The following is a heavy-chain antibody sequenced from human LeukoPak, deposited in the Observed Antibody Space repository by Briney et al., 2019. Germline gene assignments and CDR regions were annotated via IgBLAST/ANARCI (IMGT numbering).Heavy chain of an antibody. J-gene: IGHJ4*02. Sequence: GGSLRLSCAASGFSFSDSYMSWIRQAPGKGLEWVGNIKGDGSEKYYVDSVKGRFTISRDNAKNSLYLQMNSLRAEDTAVYYCARGIHRRVPKENFEYWGQGTLVTVSS. V-gene: IGHV3-7*01. CDR3: ARGIHRRVPKENFEY. CDR2: IKGDGSEK. D-gene: IGHD4/OR15-4a*01. CDR1: GFSFSDSY.